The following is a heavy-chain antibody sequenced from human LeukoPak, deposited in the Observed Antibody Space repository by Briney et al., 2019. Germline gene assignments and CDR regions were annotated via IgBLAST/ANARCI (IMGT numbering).Heavy chain of an antibody. J-gene: IGHJ4*02. D-gene: IGHD5-18*01. Sequence: ASVKVSRKASGYTFTGYYMHWVRQAPGQGLEWMGWINPNSGGTNYAQKFQGRVTMTRDTSISTAYMELSRLRSDDTAVYYCARDPPRGYSYGYIVPPDYWGQGTLVTVSS. V-gene: IGHV1-2*02. CDR3: ARDPPRGYSYGYIVPPDY. CDR1: GYTFTGYY. CDR2: INPNSGGT.